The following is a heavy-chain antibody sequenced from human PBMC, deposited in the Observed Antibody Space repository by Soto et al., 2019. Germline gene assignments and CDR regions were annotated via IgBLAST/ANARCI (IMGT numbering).Heavy chain of an antibody. CDR3: AKDGGGFGDFIDY. CDR2: ISGSGGST. V-gene: IGHV3-23*01. D-gene: IGHD3-10*01. Sequence: EVQLLESGGGLVQPGGSLRLSCAASGFTFSSYAMSWVRQAPGKGLEWVAGISGSGGSTYYADSVKGRFTISRDNSKITLYLQMNSLRAEDTAVYYFAKDGGGFGDFIDYWGQGTLVTVSS. CDR1: GFTFSSYA. J-gene: IGHJ4*02.